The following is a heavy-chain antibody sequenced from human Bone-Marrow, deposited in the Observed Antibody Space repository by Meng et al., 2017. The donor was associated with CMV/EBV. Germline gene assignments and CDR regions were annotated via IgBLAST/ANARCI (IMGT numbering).Heavy chain of an antibody. CDR2: IYYIGTT. Sequence: QRQLQESGPGLVKPSQTLSPTFTVSNGSISSGDYYWSWIRQPPGQGPEWIGYIYYIGTTYSNPSLKSRATFSLDTSKNQFSLMLTSVTAADTAVYYCARTADYGTFYFDFWGQGSLVTVSS. D-gene: IGHD4-17*01. J-gene: IGHJ4*02. V-gene: IGHV4-30-4*01. CDR1: NGSISSGDYY. CDR3: ARTADYGTFYFDF.